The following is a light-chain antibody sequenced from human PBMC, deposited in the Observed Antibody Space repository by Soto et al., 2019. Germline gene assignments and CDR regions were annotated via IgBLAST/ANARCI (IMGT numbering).Light chain of an antibody. CDR1: QSVSSN. CDR3: QQYNNWPQT. J-gene: IGKJ1*01. CDR2: GAS. Sequence: EKVMTQSPSTLSVAPGERATLSCRASQSVSSNLAWYQQKPGQAPRLLIYGASTRATGIPARFSGSGSGTEFTLTISRLQSEDFAVYYCQQYNNWPQTFGQGTKVDIK. V-gene: IGKV3-15*01.